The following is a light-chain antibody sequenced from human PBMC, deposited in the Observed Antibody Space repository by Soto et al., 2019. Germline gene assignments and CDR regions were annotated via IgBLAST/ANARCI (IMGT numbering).Light chain of an antibody. CDR1: SSDVGGYNY. V-gene: IGLV2-14*01. J-gene: IGLJ1*01. CDR2: DVR. CDR3: SSYTTVSTYV. Sequence: HSVLTQPASVSGAPGQSITISCTGTSSDVGGYNYVSWYQQHPGKAPKLMIYDVRNRPSGVSNRFSGSKSVNTASLTISVLQAEDEADYYCSSYTTVSTYVFGTGTKVTVL.